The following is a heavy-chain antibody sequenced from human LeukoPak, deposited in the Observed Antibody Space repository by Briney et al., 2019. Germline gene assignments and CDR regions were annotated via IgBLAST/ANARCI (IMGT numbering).Heavy chain of an antibody. CDR1: GGSISYDY. J-gene: IGHJ4*02. CDR2: IHYSGAT. D-gene: IGHD2-21*02. V-gene: IGHV4-59*08. Sequence: SETLSLTCTVSGGSISYDYWSWNRQSPGKQLEWIGYIHYSGATNYSPSLKSRVTISVDTSKNQFSLKLSSVTAADTALYYCATLRGASTAVFDSWGQGALVTVSS. CDR3: ATLRGASTAVFDS.